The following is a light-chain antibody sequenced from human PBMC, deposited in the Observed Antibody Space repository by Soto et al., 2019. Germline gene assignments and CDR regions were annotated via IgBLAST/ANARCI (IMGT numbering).Light chain of an antibody. V-gene: IGKV1-5*01. CDR3: QQYDSYSRT. CDR2: DAS. CDR1: QSVSSW. Sequence: DIQMTQSPSTLSASVGDRVTITCRASQSVSSWVAWYQHKPGKAPNLLIYDASSLQGGVPSRFSGSGSGTEFTLTISSLQPEDFATYYCQQYDSYSRTFGQGTKVDIK. J-gene: IGKJ1*01.